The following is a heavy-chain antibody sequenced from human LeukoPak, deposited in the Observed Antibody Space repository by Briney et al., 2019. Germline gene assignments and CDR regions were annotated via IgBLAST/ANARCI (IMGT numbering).Heavy chain of an antibody. CDR1: GYTFTSYG. CDR3: ARENTAMATGWFDP. V-gene: IGHV1-18*01. CDR2: ISAYNGNT. Sequence: ASVKVSCKASGYTFTSYGISWVRQAPGQGLEWMGWISAYNGNTNYAQKLQGRVTMTTDTSTSTAYMELRSLRSDDTAVYYCARENTAMATGWFDPWGQGTLVTVSS. D-gene: IGHD5-18*01. J-gene: IGHJ5*02.